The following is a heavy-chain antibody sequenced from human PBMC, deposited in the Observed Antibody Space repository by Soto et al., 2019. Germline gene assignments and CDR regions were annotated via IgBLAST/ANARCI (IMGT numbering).Heavy chain of an antibody. V-gene: IGHV4-30-4*01. Sequence: PSETLSLTCTVSGGSISSGDYYWSWIRQPPGKGLEWIGYIYYSGSTYYNPSLKSRVTISVDTSKNQFSLKLSSVTAADTAVYYCARVTVVTLVNDNWFDPWGQGTLVTVSS. CDR1: GGSISSGDYY. J-gene: IGHJ5*02. D-gene: IGHD2-15*01. CDR2: IYYSGST. CDR3: ARVTVVTLVNDNWFDP.